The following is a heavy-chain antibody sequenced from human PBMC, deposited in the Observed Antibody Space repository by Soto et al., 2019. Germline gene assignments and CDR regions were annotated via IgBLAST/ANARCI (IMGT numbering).Heavy chain of an antibody. V-gene: IGHV3-21*01. CDR2: ISSSGTYI. CDR3: ARAADYEESRLQY. CDR1: GFTLRTYS. Sequence: EVQLVESGGGLVKPGGTLRLSCAASGFTLRTYSMNWVRQAPGKGLEWVASISSSGTYIYYGDSVKARFTISRDTARNSLHLQTDSVRAEDTAVYYCARAADYEESRLQYWGQGTLVSVSS. J-gene: IGHJ4*02. D-gene: IGHD4-17*01.